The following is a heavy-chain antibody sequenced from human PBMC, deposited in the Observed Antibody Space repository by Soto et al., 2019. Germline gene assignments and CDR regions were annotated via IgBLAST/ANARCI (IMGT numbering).Heavy chain of an antibody. CDR3: ASITMVRGTRRYAFDI. J-gene: IGHJ3*02. D-gene: IGHD3-10*01. CDR1: GGSVSSGSYY. Sequence: SETLSLTCTVSGGSVSSGSYYWIWIRQPPGKGLEWIGYIYCSGSTNYNPSLKSRVTISVDTSKNQFSLKLSSVTAADTAVYYCASITMVRGTRRYAFDIWGQGTMVTVS. CDR2: IYCSGST. V-gene: IGHV4-61*01.